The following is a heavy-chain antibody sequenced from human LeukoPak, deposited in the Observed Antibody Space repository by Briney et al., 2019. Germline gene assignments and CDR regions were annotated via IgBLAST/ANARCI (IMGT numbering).Heavy chain of an antibody. CDR2: INSDGSST. V-gene: IGHV3-74*01. Sequence: GGSLRLSCAASGFTFSSYWMHWVRQAPGKGLVWVSRINSDGSSTSYADSVKGRFTISRDNAKNTLYLQMNSLRAEDTAVYYCARPGQRDAFDIWGQGTMVTVSS. D-gene: IGHD1-1*01. J-gene: IGHJ3*02. CDR3: ARPGQRDAFDI. CDR1: GFTFSSYW.